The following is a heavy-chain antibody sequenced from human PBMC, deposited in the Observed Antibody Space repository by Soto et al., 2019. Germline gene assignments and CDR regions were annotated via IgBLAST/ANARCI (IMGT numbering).Heavy chain of an antibody. CDR1: RYTFTSYY. CDR2: INPSGGST. J-gene: IGHJ3*02. CDR3: ARLFYYYDSGDI. V-gene: IGHV1-46*01. D-gene: IGHD3-22*01. Sequence: ALVTVSCKASRYTFTSYYMHWVRQAPEQGLEWMEIINPSGGSTSYAQKFQGRVTMTRDTSTSTVYMELSSLRSEDTAVYYCARLFYYYDSGDIWGQGTMVTVSS.